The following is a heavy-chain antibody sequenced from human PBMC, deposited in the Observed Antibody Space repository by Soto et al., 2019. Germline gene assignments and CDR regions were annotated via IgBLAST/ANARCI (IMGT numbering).Heavy chain of an antibody. J-gene: IGHJ4*02. CDR1: GGPFSSYG. CDR3: ARDGPIQMANFDF. V-gene: IGHV1-69*01. Sequence: QVLLMQSGAEVKKPGSSVKVSCTSSGGPFSSYGISWVRQVPGQGLEWLGGIIPLFGTPSYARKFQDRLTIRADESTTSAYMQLSSLTSEDTAMYFCARDGPIQMANFDFWGQGTLLTVSS. D-gene: IGHD5-18*01. CDR2: IIPLFGTP.